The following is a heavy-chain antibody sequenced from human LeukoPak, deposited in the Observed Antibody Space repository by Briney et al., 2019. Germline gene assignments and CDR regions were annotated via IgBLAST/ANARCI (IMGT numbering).Heavy chain of an antibody. CDR1: GYTFTTYD. D-gene: IGHD3/OR15-3a*01. CDR3: ARGPLGLRDYYVDV. Sequence: ASVKVSCKASGYTFTTYDINWVRQATGQGLEWMGWMNPNSGNTGYAQKFQGRVTITRNTSIGTADMELSSLRSEDTAVYYCARGPLGLRDYYVDVWGKGTTVTVSS. V-gene: IGHV1-8*03. CDR2: MNPNSGNT. J-gene: IGHJ6*03.